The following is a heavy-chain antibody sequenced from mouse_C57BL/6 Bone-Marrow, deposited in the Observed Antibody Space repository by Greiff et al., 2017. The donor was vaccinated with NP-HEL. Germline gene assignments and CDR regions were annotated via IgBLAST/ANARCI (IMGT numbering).Heavy chain of an antibody. CDR2: IRNKANGYTT. CDR1: GFTFTDYY. V-gene: IGHV7-3*01. D-gene: IGHD1-1*01. J-gene: IGHJ1*03. Sequence: EVKLMESGGGLVQPGGSLSLSCAASGFTFTDYYMSWVRQPPGKALEWLGFIRNKANGYTTEYSASVKGRFTISRDNSQSILYLQMNALRAEDSATYYCARLPLLRQYPRYFDVWGTGTTVTVSS. CDR3: ARLPLLRQYPRYFDV.